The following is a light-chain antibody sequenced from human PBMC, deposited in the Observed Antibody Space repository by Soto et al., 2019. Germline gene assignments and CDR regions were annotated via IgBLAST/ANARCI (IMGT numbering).Light chain of an antibody. Sequence: EIVMTQSPATLSVSPGERATLSCRASQSVSSNLAWYQQKPGQAPRLLIYGASTRATGIPARFSGSGSGTEFTLTFSSLQSEDFAFYYCKQYNNWPNTFGQGNKLEIK. CDR1: QSVSSN. J-gene: IGKJ2*01. V-gene: IGKV3-15*01. CDR2: GAS. CDR3: KQYNNWPNT.